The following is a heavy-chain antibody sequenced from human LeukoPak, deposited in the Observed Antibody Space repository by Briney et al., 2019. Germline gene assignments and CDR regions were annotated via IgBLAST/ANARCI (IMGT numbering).Heavy chain of an antibody. CDR3: ARLYSGSYYYFDY. Sequence: SETLSLTCAVYGESFSGYYWSWIRRPPGKGLEWIGEINRNGTTNYNPSLKSRVTISVDTSKNQFSLKLSSVTAADTAVYYCARLYSGSYYYFDYWGQGTLVTVSS. CDR2: INRNGTT. J-gene: IGHJ4*02. CDR1: GESFSGYY. D-gene: IGHD1-26*01. V-gene: IGHV4-34*01.